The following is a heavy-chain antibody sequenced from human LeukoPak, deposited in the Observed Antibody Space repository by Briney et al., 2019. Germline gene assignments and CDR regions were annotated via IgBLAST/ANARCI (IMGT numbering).Heavy chain of an antibody. J-gene: IGHJ3*02. Sequence: SVKVSCKASGGTFSSYAISWVRQAPGQGLEWMGGIIPIFGTANYAQKFQGRVTITTDESTSTAYMELSSLRSEDTAVYYCAREGGAGVAFDIWGQGTMVTVSS. CDR1: GGTFSSYA. D-gene: IGHD6-19*01. V-gene: IGHV1-69*05. CDR3: AREGGAGVAFDI. CDR2: IIPIFGTA.